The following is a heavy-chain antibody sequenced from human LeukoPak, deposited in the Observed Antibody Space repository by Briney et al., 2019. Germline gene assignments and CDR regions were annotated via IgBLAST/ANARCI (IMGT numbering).Heavy chain of an antibody. Sequence: KTSETLSLTCTVSGGPISSNKYYLGWIRQPPGKGLEWIGSIYYSGSTYYNPTLKSRVTIFVDTSKNQFSLKLSSVTAADTAVYYCATPYSGAYQGLDIWGQGTMVTVSS. J-gene: IGHJ3*02. CDR2: IYYSGST. CDR1: GGPISSNKYY. CDR3: ATPYSGAYQGLDI. D-gene: IGHD1-26*01. V-gene: IGHV4-39*01.